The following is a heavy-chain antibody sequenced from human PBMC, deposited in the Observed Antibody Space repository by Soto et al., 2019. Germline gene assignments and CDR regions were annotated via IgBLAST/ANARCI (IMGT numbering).Heavy chain of an antibody. V-gene: IGHV1-3*01. D-gene: IGHD1-20*01. Sequence: ASVKVSCKASGYTFTTHVMHWVRQAPGQRLEWMGWVNGGDGNTKYSQKFQDRVTITRDTSATTAYMELSRLRSEDRAVYYCARDSGIRGPSGDLDYWGQGTLVTVSS. CDR1: GYTFTTHV. CDR2: VNGGDGNT. J-gene: IGHJ4*02. CDR3: ARDSGIRGPSGDLDY.